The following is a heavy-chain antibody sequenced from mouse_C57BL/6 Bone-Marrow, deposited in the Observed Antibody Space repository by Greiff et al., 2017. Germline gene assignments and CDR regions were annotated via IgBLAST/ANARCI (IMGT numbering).Heavy chain of an antibody. CDR3: ARDYGSSPSYWYFDV. D-gene: IGHD1-1*01. CDR1: GYTFTSYW. J-gene: IGHJ1*03. V-gene: IGHV1-59*01. CDR2: IDPSDSYT. Sequence: QVQLQQPGAELVRPGTSVKLSCKASGYTFTSYWMHWVKPRPGQGLEWIGVIDPSDSYTNYNQKFKGKATLTVDPSSSTAYMQRSSLTSEDSAGYYCARDYGSSPSYWYFDVWGTGTTVTVAS.